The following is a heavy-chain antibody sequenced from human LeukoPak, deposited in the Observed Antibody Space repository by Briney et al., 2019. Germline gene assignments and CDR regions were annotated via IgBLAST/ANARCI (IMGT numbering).Heavy chain of an antibody. Sequence: GGSLRLSCTASGFTFGDYAMSWFRQAPGKGLEWVGFIRSKAYGGTTEYAAPVKGRFTISRDDSKSIAYLQMNSLKTEDTAVYYCTRARKGYGDHADYWGQGTLVTVSS. V-gene: IGHV3-49*03. CDR1: GFTFGDYA. J-gene: IGHJ4*02. CDR3: TRARKGYGDHADY. CDR2: IRSKAYGGTT. D-gene: IGHD4-17*01.